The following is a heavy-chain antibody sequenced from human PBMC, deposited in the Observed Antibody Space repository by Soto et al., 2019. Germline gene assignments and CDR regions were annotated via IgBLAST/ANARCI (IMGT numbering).Heavy chain of an antibody. CDR1: GGSFSGYY. CDR3: ACSNCGYSFRCFDY. CDR2: INHSGST. J-gene: IGHJ4*02. V-gene: IGHV4-34*01. D-gene: IGHD5-18*01. Sequence: SETLSLTCAVYGGSFSGYYWSWIRQPPGKGLEWIGEINHSGSTNYNPSLKSRVTISVDTSKNQFSLKLSSVTAADMAVYYCACSNCGYSFRCFDYWGQGTLVTVSS.